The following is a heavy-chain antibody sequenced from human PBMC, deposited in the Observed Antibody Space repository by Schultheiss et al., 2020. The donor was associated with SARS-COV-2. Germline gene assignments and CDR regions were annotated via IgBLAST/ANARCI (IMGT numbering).Heavy chain of an antibody. D-gene: IGHD5-18*01. CDR2: INHSGST. CDR1: GGSVSSGSYY. J-gene: IGHJ2*01. Sequence: SETLSLTCTVSGGSVSSGSYYWSWIRQPPGKGLEWIGEINHSGSTYYNPSLKSRVTISVDTSKNQFSLKLSSVTAADTAVYYCARGLHTAMVYWYFDLWGRGTLVTVSS. CDR3: ARGLHTAMVYWYFDL. V-gene: IGHV4-61*01.